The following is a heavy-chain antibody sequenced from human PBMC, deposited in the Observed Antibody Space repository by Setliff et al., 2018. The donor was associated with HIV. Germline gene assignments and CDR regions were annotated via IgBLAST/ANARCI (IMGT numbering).Heavy chain of an antibody. CDR3: SNWNTTVDADS. Sequence: PSETLSLTCTVSGGSISSHYWSWIRQPPGKGLEWIGGIYYSGSTNYNPSLKSRVTMSVDTSKNRFSLKLRSVTAADTAVYYCSNWNTTVDADSWGQGTLVTVSS. CDR2: IYYSGST. D-gene: IGHD1-1*01. V-gene: IGHV4-59*11. J-gene: IGHJ4*02. CDR1: GGSISSHY.